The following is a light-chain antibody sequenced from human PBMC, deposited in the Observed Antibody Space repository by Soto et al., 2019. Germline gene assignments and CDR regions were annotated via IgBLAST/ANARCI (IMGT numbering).Light chain of an antibody. CDR1: QSITNW. J-gene: IGKJ1*01. CDR2: MAS. CDR3: QQYYRQAT. Sequence: DIQMTQSPSTLSASVGDRVTITCRASQSITNWLAWYQQKPGKAPKPLIYMASSLESGVPSRFSGSGGGTEFTPTISSLQPDDFATYYCQQYYRQATFGQGTKVEIK. V-gene: IGKV1-5*03.